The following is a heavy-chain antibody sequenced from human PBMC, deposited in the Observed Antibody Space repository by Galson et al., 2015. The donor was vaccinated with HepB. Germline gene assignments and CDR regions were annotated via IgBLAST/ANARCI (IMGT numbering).Heavy chain of an antibody. CDR2: ITSDTRTI. CDR1: GFTFNIYS. Sequence: SLRLSCAASGFTFNIYSMNWVRQAPGKGLEWVSYITSDTRTINYADSVKGRFTISRDNAKNSLYLQMNSLRHDDTAVYYCARSVAGSFDYWGQGTLVTVSS. V-gene: IGHV3-48*02. CDR3: ARSVAGSFDY. D-gene: IGHD6-19*01. J-gene: IGHJ4*02.